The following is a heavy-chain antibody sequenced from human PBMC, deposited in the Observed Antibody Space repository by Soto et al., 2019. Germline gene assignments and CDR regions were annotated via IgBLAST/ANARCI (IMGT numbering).Heavy chain of an antibody. CDR3: ARTYGAGSFDF. CDR2: VNPNTGNT. V-gene: IGHV1-8*01. Sequence: QVQLVQSGAEVKKPGASVKVSCTGSGYTFRSYDIHWVRQATGQGLEWMGWVNPNTGNTGYAQKFRGRVTMTRDMSKSSAYMEVNSLTSEDTAIYYCARTYGAGSFDFWGQGTLVSVSS. CDR1: GYTFRSYD. J-gene: IGHJ5*01. D-gene: IGHD3-10*01.